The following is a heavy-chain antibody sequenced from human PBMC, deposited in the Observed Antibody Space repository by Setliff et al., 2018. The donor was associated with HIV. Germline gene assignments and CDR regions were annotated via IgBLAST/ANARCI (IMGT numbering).Heavy chain of an antibody. CDR1: GYSFTRYA. CDR3: ARGSGPYSSGWYMDY. D-gene: IGHD6-19*01. Sequence: GASVKVSCKGSGYSFTRYALHWLRQAPGQRPEWMGWINLVNVDTKYSQNFQGRLTIIRDTSASTAYMELSSLRSEDTAVYYCARGSGPYSSGWYMDYWGQGTLVTVSS. CDR2: INLVNVDT. J-gene: IGHJ4*02. V-gene: IGHV1-3*01.